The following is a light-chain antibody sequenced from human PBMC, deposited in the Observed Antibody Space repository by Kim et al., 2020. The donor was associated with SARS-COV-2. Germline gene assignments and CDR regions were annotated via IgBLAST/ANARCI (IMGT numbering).Light chain of an antibody. CDR3: YSYTSKSTPYV. CDR2: DVS. J-gene: IGLJ1*01. Sequence: QSITISCTGTSSDVGAYKYVSWYQQHPSKAPKLIIYDVSDRPSGVSNRFSGSKSANAASLTISGLQAEDEADYYCYSYTSKSTPYVFGTGTKVTVL. V-gene: IGLV2-14*03. CDR1: SSDVGAYKY.